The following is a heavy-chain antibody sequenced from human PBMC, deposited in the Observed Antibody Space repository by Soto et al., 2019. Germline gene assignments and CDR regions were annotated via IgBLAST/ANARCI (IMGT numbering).Heavy chain of an antibody. Sequence: EVQLVESGGDLVQPGGSLRLSCAASGFTFSGHWMHWVRQVPGKGLEWVSRINTDGGSSASADSVKGRFTISRDNAKNTLYLQMKGLRAEDTAVYYCAREAGYCSRTSCYRRAFDTWGQGTTVTVSS. V-gene: IGHV3-74*03. J-gene: IGHJ3*02. D-gene: IGHD2-2*01. CDR1: GFTFSGHW. CDR3: AREAGYCSRTSCYRRAFDT. CDR2: INTDGGSS.